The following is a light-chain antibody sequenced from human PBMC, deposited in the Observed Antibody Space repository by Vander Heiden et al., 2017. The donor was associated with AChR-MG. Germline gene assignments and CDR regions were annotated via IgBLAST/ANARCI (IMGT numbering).Light chain of an antibody. CDR1: QTISRN. J-gene: IGKJ1*01. V-gene: IGKV1-39*01. CDR3: QQSDSTPWT. Sequence: EIQMNQPPSFLSALPGDRVTITCRASQTISRNLNWYQQEPGRAPKVLIYGASDLQRGVPSRFSGDGSGTDFTLTISSLQPEDFATYYCQQSDSTPWTFGQGTKVDI. CDR2: GAS.